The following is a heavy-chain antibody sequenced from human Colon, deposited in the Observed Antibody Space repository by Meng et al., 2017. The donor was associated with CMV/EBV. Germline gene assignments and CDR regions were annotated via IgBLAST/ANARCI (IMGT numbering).Heavy chain of an antibody. V-gene: IGHV3-53*05. CDR3: AKVSTMVVSPSYFQD. D-gene: IGHD4-23*01. J-gene: IGHJ1*01. CDR2: IYSGGGT. Sequence: GESLKISCAASGFTVSSNYMSWVRQAPGKGLEWVSVIYSGGGTYYGDSVKGRFTISRDSSNNTLYLQMNSLRADDTAVYYCAKVSTMVVSPSYFQDWGQGTLVTVSS. CDR1: GFTVSSNY.